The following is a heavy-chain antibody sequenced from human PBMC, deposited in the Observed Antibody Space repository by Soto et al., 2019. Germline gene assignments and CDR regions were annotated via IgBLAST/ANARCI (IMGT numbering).Heavy chain of an antibody. Sequence: GGSLRLSCAASGFTFSSYWMSWVRQAPGKGLEWVANIKQDGSEKYYVDSVKGRFTISRDNAKNSLYLQMNSLRAEDTAVYYCARPNSYGDYLYAFDIWGQGTMVTVSS. CDR2: IKQDGSEK. CDR1: GFTFSSYW. J-gene: IGHJ3*02. D-gene: IGHD4-17*01. CDR3: ARPNSYGDYLYAFDI. V-gene: IGHV3-7*01.